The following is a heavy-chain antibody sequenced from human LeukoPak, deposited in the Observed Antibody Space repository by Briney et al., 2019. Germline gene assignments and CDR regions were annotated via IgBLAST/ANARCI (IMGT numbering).Heavy chain of an antibody. Sequence: ASVKVSCKASGYTFTSYYMHWVRQAPGQGLEWMGIINPSGGSTSYAQKFQGRVTMTRDMSTSTVYMELSSLRSEDTAVYYCARGRYCSSTSCYMTGWFDPWGQGTLVTVSS. CDR3: ARGRYCSSTSCYMTGWFDP. V-gene: IGHV1-46*01. D-gene: IGHD2-2*01. CDR2: INPSGGST. CDR1: GYTFTSYY. J-gene: IGHJ5*02.